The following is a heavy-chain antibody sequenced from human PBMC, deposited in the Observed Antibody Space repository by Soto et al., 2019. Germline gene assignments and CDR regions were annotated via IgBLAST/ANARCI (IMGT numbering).Heavy chain of an antibody. J-gene: IGHJ6*02. V-gene: IGHV4-34*01. CDR2: INHSGST. CDR3: ARCGVATIRIRYYYSGMDV. Sequence: PSWSLELTCASCVGSFIGYCVSWFRQPPGKGLEWIGEINHSGSTNYNPSLKSRVTISVDTSKNQFSLKLSSVTAADTAVYYCARCGVATIRIRYYYSGMDVCGQGTTVTVSS. D-gene: IGHD5-12*01. CDR1: VGSFIGYC.